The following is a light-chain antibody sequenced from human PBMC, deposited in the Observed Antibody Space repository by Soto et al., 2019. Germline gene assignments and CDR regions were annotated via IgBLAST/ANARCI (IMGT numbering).Light chain of an antibody. CDR1: ERLSSVY. Sequence: EIVLTQSPGTLSLSPGERATLSCRASERLSSVYLAWYQQRPGQPSRLLIYGASNRATGIPDRFSGSGSGTDFTLIINRLEPEDVAIYYCQQYGGSARITFGQGTRLEIK. CDR3: QQYGGSARIT. V-gene: IGKV3-20*01. J-gene: IGKJ5*01. CDR2: GAS.